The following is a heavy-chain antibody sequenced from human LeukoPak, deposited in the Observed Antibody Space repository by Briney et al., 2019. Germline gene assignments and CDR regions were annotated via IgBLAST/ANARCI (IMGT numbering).Heavy chain of an antibody. V-gene: IGHV1-8*01. CDR2: MNPNSGNT. Sequence: ASVKVSCKASGYTFCTYDVIWVRQATGQGVEWMGWMNPNSGNTGYALKFRGRVTMTGDTSISTAYMELSSLISEDTAVYYCARAIRNQLLSDHWGPGTLVTVSS. CDR3: ARAIRNQLLSDH. J-gene: IGHJ4*02. CDR1: GYTFCTYD. D-gene: IGHD2-2*01.